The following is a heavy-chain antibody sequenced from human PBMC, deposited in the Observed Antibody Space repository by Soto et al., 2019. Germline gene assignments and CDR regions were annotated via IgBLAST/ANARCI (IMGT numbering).Heavy chain of an antibody. CDR2: INPNSGGT. J-gene: IGHJ6*02. CDR3: ARDFTSSGWYERGYYYGMDV. CDR1: GYTFTGYY. D-gene: IGHD6-19*01. Sequence: ASVKVSCKASGYTFTGYYMHWVRQAPGQGLEWMGWINPNSGGTNYAQKFQGWVTMTRETSISTAYMEQSRLRSDDTAVYYCARDFTSSGWYERGYYYGMDVWGQGTTVTVSS. V-gene: IGHV1-2*04.